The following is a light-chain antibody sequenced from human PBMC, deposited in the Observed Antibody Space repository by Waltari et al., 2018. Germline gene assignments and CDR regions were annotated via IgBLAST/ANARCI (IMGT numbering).Light chain of an antibody. Sequence: DIQMTQSPSSLSPSVGDRVTITCRASQTMANYLNWYQQKPGKAPKLLIYAASSLQSGVPSRFSGSRSGTDFTLTISSRQPEDFATYYCQQSYSNPRTFGQWTKVEIK. J-gene: IGKJ1*01. CDR2: AAS. V-gene: IGKV1-39*01. CDR1: QTMANY. CDR3: QQSYSNPRT.